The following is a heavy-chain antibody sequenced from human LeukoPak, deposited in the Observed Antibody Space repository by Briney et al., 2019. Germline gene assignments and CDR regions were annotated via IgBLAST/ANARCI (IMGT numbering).Heavy chain of an antibody. Sequence: GGSLRLSCAGSGFTFNSYVMSWVRQVPGEGLEWVSTISGSGGSTYYADSVKGRFTISRDNSKNTLFLQMNSLRAEDTAVYYCAKRCGGDCYYYYMDVWGKGTTVTVSS. CDR2: ISGSGGST. J-gene: IGHJ6*03. CDR1: GFTFNSYV. V-gene: IGHV3-23*01. CDR3: AKRCGGDCYYYYMDV. D-gene: IGHD2-21*01.